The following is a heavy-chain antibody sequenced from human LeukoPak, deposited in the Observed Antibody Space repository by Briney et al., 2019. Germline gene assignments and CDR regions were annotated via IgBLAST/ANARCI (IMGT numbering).Heavy chain of an antibody. D-gene: IGHD6-19*01. CDR3: ARVDVGWYIFFDY. Sequence: PGGSLRLSCAASGFTFSSYWMSWVRQAPGKGLEWVANIKQDGSEKYYVDSVKGRFTISRDNAKNSLYLQMNSLRAEDTAVYYCARVDVGWYIFFDYWGQGTLVTVSS. J-gene: IGHJ4*02. V-gene: IGHV3-7*03. CDR1: GFTFSSYW. CDR2: IKQDGSEK.